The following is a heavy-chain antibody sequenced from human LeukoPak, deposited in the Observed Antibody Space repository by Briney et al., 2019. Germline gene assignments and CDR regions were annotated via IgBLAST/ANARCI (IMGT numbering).Heavy chain of an antibody. D-gene: IGHD3-10*01. CDR3: AREGYYGSGSNWFDP. CDR1: GGSISNSY. Sequence: SETLSLTCTVSGGSISNSYWTWIRQPPGKGREGIGHIYYSGSTNYNPSLKSRVTISVETSKNQFSLKLTSVNAADTAVYYCAREGYYGSGSNWFDPWGQGTLVTVSS. CDR2: IYYSGST. V-gene: IGHV4-59*01. J-gene: IGHJ5*02.